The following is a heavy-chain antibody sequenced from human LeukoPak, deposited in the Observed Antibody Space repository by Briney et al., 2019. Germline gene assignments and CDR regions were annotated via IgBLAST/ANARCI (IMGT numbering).Heavy chain of an antibody. CDR1: GFTFTTYT. V-gene: IGHV3-74*03. CDR3: TRDRALSFDY. D-gene: IGHD3-10*01. CDR2: IDNDGSFT. J-gene: IGHJ4*02. Sequence: GGSLRLSCAASGFTFTTYTMNWVRQAPGKGLEWVSHIDNDGSFTTYADSVKGRFTISRDNAKNTLYLQMNSLRAEDTAVYYCTRDRALSFDYWGQGTLVTVSS.